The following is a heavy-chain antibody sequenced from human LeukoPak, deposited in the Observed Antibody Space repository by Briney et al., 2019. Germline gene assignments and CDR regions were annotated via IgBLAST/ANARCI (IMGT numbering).Heavy chain of an antibody. D-gene: IGHD3-22*01. J-gene: IGHJ4*02. CDR1: GGSISSGDYY. CDR2: IYYSGST. CDR3: ARWDSSLTYYFDY. V-gene: IGHV4-30-4*01. Sequence: SETLSLTCTVSGGSISSGDYYWSWIRRPPGKGLEWIGYIYYSGSTYYNPSLKSRVTISVDTSKNQFSLKLSSVTAADTAVYYCARWDSSLTYYFDYWGQGTLVTVSS.